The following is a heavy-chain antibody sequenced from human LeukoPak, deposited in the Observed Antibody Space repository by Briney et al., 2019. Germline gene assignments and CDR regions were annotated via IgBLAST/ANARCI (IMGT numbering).Heavy chain of an antibody. CDR2: ISGSSRYI. Sequence: PGGSLRLSCAASGFTFSTYSMNWVRRAPGKGLEWVSSISGSSRYIYFADSVKGRFTISRDNAKNSLYLQMNSLRAEDTAVYYCARGNPLEDYFDYWGQGTLVTVSS. V-gene: IGHV3-21*01. J-gene: IGHJ4*02. CDR1: GFTFSTYS. D-gene: IGHD5-24*01. CDR3: ARGNPLEDYFDY.